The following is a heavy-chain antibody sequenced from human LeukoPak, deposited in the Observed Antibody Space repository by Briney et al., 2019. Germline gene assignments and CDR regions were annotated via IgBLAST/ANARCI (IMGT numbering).Heavy chain of an antibody. CDR1: GVSISRRSDY. D-gene: IGHD2-2*03. V-gene: IGHV4-39*01. J-gene: IGHJ4*02. CDR3: ARHGSTDYFDY. CDR2: FSYDGSP. Sequence: SETLSLTCSVSGVSISRRSDYWGWIRQPPGKGLEWIGSFSYDGSPYYNPPLKSRVTISVDTSKNQLSLRLSSVTAADTAVYYCARHGSTDYFDYWGQGTLVTVSS.